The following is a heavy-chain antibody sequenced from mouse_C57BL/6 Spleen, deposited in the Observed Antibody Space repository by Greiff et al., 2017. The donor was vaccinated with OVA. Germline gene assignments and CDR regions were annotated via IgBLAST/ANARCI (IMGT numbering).Heavy chain of an antibody. Sequence: QVQLQQSGAELVRPGTSVKVSCKASGYAFTNYLIEWVKQRPGQGLEWIGVINPGSGGTNYNEKFKGKATLTADKSSSTAYMQLSSLTSEDSAVYFCARPPYGSYPSYDMDYWGQGTSVTVSS. V-gene: IGHV1-54*01. CDR1: GYAFTNYL. J-gene: IGHJ4*01. CDR2: INPGSGGT. CDR3: ARPPYGSYPSYDMDY. D-gene: IGHD1-1*02.